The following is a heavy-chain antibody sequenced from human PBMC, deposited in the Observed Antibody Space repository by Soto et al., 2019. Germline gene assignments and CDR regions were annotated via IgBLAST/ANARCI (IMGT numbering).Heavy chain of an antibody. V-gene: IGHV3-30-3*01. CDR3: VRDQELDSGSLGWYYGMDV. CDR2: ISYDGSNK. CDR1: GFTFSSYA. J-gene: IGHJ6*02. D-gene: IGHD1-26*01. Sequence: GGSLRLSCAASGFTFSSYAMHWVRQAPGKGLEWVAVISYDGSNKYYADSVKGRFTISRDNSKNTLYLQMNSLRAEDTAVYYCVRDQELDSGSLGWYYGMDVWGQGTTVTVSS.